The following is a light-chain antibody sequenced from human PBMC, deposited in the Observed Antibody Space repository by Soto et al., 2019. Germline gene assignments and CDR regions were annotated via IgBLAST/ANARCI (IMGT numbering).Light chain of an antibody. Sequence: SYVLTQPPSASVAPGKTAKISCGGVNIGDTSVHWYQQKAGQAPVLVIHYNSDRPSGIPERFSGSNSDNTATLTINRVEAGDEADYYCHVWDSSPNHVIFGGGTKLTVL. J-gene: IGLJ2*01. CDR3: HVWDSSPNHVI. V-gene: IGLV3-21*04. CDR1: NIGDTS. CDR2: YNS.